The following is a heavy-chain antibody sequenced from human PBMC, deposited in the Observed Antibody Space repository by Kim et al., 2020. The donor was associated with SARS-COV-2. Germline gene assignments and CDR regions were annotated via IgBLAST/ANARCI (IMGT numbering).Heavy chain of an antibody. CDR1: GGSISIYY. D-gene: IGHD4-17*01. J-gene: IGHJ4*01. Sequence: SETLSLTCTVSGGSISIYYWSWIRQPPGKGLEWIAYISNSGSTDYSPSLKSRVTVSVDTSKNQFSLNLSSVTAADTAVYYCARREGYDYGGNFYFDYWG. V-gene: IGHV4-59*08. CDR2: ISNSGST. CDR3: ARREGYDYGGNFYFDY.